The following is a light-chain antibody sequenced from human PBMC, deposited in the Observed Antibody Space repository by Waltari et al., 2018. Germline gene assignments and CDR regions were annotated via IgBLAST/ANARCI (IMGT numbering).Light chain of an antibody. CDR2: GAS. CDR3: QQYNNWPRLYT. J-gene: IGKJ2*01. Sequence: EIVMTQSPATLSVSPGERATLSCRASQSVSSNLAWYQQKPGQAPRLLIYGASTRATGIPARFSGSGPGTEFTLTISSLQSEDFAVYYCQQYNNWPRLYTFGQGTKLEIK. CDR1: QSVSSN. V-gene: IGKV3-15*01.